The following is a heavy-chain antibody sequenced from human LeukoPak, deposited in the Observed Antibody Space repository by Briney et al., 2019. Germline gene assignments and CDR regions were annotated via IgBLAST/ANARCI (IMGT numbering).Heavy chain of an antibody. CDR3: ARAVGRYCSGGSCSVGYGMDV. Sequence: GGSLRLSCAASGFIFKNHAMSWVRQAPGKGLEWVSATSGSGGTKFYADSVKGRFTISRDNAKNSLYLQMNSLRAEDTAVYYCARAVGRYCSGGSCSVGYGMDVWGQGTTVTVSS. CDR1: GFIFKNHA. D-gene: IGHD2-15*01. J-gene: IGHJ6*02. CDR2: TSGSGGTK. V-gene: IGHV3-21*01.